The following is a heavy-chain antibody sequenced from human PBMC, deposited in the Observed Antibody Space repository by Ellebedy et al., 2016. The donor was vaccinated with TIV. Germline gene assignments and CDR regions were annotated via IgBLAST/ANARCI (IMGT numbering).Heavy chain of an antibody. CDR2: INQDGSGE. V-gene: IGHV3-7*01. J-gene: IGHJ4*02. Sequence: GESLKISCAASGFTFSSYWMSWVRQAPGKGLEGVANINQDGSGEYYVDSVKGRFTVSRDNAKNSLYLQMNSLRAEDTAVYYCASSLSGTMTRDYWGQGTLVTVSS. CDR3: ASSLSGTMTRDY. D-gene: IGHD2-2*01. CDR1: GFTFSSYW.